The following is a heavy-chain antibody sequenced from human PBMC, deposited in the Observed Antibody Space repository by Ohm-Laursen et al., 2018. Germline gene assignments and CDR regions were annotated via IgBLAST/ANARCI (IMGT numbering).Heavy chain of an antibody. CDR3: ARIASAYDFWSGYYTADYYYYGMDV. Sequence: TQTLTLTCTVSGFSLSNARMGVSWIRQPPGKALEWLAHIFSNDEKSYSTSLKSRLTISKDTSKSQVVLTMTNMDPVDTATYYCARIASAYDFWSGYYTADYYYYGMDVWGQETTVTVSS. J-gene: IGHJ6*02. CDR2: IFSNDEK. V-gene: IGHV2-26*01. CDR1: GFSLSNARMG. D-gene: IGHD3-3*01.